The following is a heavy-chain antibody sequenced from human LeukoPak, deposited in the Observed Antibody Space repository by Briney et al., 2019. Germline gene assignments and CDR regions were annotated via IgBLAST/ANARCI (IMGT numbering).Heavy chain of an antibody. Sequence: SETLSLTCAVYGGSFSGYYWSWIRQPPGKGLEWIGEINHSGSTNYNPSLKSRVTISVDTSKNQFSLKLSSVTAADTAVYYCARNFDWLLPYYYMDVWGKGTTVTVSS. J-gene: IGHJ6*03. D-gene: IGHD3-9*01. V-gene: IGHV4-34*01. CDR1: GGSFSGYY. CDR2: INHSGST. CDR3: ARNFDWLLPYYYMDV.